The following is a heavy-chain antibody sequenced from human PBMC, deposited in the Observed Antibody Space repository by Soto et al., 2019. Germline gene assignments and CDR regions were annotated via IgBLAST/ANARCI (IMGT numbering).Heavy chain of an antibody. D-gene: IGHD6-19*01. CDR3: AKHITSDWLFDF. CDR2: ISSSSSTI. J-gene: IGHJ4*02. CDR1: GFTFSSYS. V-gene: IGHV3-48*01. Sequence: GSLRLCCSASGFTFSSYSMNWVRQAPGKGLEWVSYISSSSSTIYYADSVKGRFTISRDNAKNSLYLQMNSLRAEDTAVYYCAKHITSDWLFDFWGQGTLVTVSS.